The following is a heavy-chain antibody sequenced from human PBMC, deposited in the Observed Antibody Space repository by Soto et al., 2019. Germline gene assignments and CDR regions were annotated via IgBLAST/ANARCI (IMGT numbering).Heavy chain of an antibody. D-gene: IGHD3-10*01. CDR1: GFSLTTDGEG. CDR2: IYWDDDE. V-gene: IGHV2-5*02. Sequence: QITLKESGPTLVKPAQTLALTCSFSGFSLTTDGEGVGWVRQPPGEALERLALIYWDDDERYSPSLKTRLTITKDHSKNQVVLIMTNMDPVDTATYYCAHSRNLITEDAQVGDFDYWGQGTLVTVSS. J-gene: IGHJ4*02. CDR3: AHSRNLITEDAQVGDFDY.